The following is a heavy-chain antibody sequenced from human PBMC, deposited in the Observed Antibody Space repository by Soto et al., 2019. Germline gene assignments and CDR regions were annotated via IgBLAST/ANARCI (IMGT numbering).Heavy chain of an antibody. J-gene: IGHJ3*02. D-gene: IGHD3-22*01. Sequence: GASVKVSCKASGYTFTSYDINWLRQATGQGLEWMGWMNSNSGNTGYAQKFQGRVTMTRNTSISTAYMELSSLRSEDTAVYYCARGFYYYDSSGYADDAFDIWGQGTMVTVSS. CDR2: MNSNSGNT. V-gene: IGHV1-8*01. CDR1: GYTFTSYD. CDR3: ARGFYYYDSSGYADDAFDI.